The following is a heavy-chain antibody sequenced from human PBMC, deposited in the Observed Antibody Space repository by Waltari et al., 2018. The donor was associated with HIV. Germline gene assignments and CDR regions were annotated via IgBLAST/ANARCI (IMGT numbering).Heavy chain of an antibody. CDR1: AFTFGNPW. J-gene: IGHJ6*02. CDR3: ARGNVRYCSIRGCSSEYAYYYGLDV. D-gene: IGHD2-15*01. V-gene: IGHV3-74*03. CDR2: IRLDRDDT. Sequence: EVQLVESGGGSIQPGGSLRLSCILAAFTFGNPWVHWFCHAHGKGWVSRIRLDRDDTQYADSVKGRFTISRDSAKKTVYLQMNSLRVDDTAVYYCARGNVRYCSIRGCSSEYAYYYGLDVWGQGTTVTVSS.